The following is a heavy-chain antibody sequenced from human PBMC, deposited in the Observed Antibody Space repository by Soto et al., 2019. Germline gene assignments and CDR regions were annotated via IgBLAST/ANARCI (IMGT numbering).Heavy chain of an antibody. CDR2: INHSGST. V-gene: IGHV4-34*01. CDR3: ASVGAFYDILTEKNYYYYYGMDV. D-gene: IGHD3-9*01. Sequence: SETLSLTCAVYGGSFSGYYWSWICQPPGKGLEWIGEINHSGSTNYNPSLKSRVTISVDTSKNQFSLKLSSVTAADTAVYYCASVGAFYDILTEKNYYYYYGMDVWGQGTTVTVSS. J-gene: IGHJ6*02. CDR1: GGSFSGYY.